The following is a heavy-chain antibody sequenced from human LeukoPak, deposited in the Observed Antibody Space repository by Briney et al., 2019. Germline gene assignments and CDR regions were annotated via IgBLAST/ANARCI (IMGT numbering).Heavy chain of an antibody. V-gene: IGHV4-39*01. J-gene: IGHJ4*02. CDR3: ARHAEHYDY. CDR2: IYYSGST. CDR1: GGSISSSSYY. D-gene: IGHD1-26*01. Sequence: SETLSLTCTVSGGSISSSSYYWGWIRQPPGKGLEWTGSIYYSGSTYYNPSLKSRVTISVDTSKNQFSLKLSSVTAADTAVYYCARHAEHYDYWGQGTLVTVSS.